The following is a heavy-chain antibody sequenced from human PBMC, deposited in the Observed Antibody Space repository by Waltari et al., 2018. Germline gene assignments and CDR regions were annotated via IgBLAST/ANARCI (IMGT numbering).Heavy chain of an antibody. CDR2: ISYDGSNK. CDR3: ARVGIGMSGGFDY. CDR1: GFTFSSYA. J-gene: IGHJ4*02. V-gene: IGHV3-30-3*01. Sequence: QVQLVESGGGVVQPGRSLSLSCAASGFTFSSYAMQGVRQAPGKGLEWVAVISYDGSNKYYADSVKGRFTISRDSSKNTLYLQMNSLRAEDTAVYYCARVGIGMSGGFDYWGQGTLVTVSS. D-gene: IGHD6-19*01.